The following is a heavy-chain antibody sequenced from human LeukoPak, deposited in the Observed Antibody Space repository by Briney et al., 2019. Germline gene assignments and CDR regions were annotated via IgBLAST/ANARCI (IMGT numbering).Heavy chain of an antibody. CDR1: GFTFSSYW. CDR3: ATYRQVLLPFES. CDR2: IKQDGSEK. V-gene: IGHV3-7*03. J-gene: IGHJ4*02. Sequence: GALRLSCAASGFTFSSYWMSWVRQAPGKGLEWVANIKQDGSEKYYVDSVKGRFTISRDNAKNSLYLQMNSLRAEDTAIYYCATYRQVLLPFESWGQGTLVTVSS. D-gene: IGHD2-8*02.